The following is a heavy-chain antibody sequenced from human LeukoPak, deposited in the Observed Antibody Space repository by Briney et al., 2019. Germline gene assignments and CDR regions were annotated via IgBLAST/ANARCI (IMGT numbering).Heavy chain of an antibody. J-gene: IGHJ3*02. CDR1: GFTFSSYA. Sequence: GGSLRLSCAASGFTFSSYAMHWVRQAPGKGLEWVAVISYDGSNKYYADSVKGRFTISRDNSKNTLYLQMNSLRAEDTAVYYCASPIVGATMSFAFDIWGQGTMVTVSS. V-gene: IGHV3-30*04. CDR3: ASPIVGATMSFAFDI. CDR2: ISYDGSNK. D-gene: IGHD1-26*01.